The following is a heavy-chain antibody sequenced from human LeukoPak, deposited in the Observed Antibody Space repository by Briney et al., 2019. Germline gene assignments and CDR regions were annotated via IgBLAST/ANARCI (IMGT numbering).Heavy chain of an antibody. CDR2: ISYDGSNK. V-gene: IGHV3-30-3*01. J-gene: IGHJ4*02. Sequence: GGSLRLSCAASGFTFSSYAMHWVRQAPGKGLEWVAVISYDGSNKYYADSVKGRFTISRDNSKNTLYLQMNSLRAEDTAVYYCARDRLRHGDSWGQGTLVTVSS. CDR1: GFTFSSYA. CDR3: ARDRLRHGDS.